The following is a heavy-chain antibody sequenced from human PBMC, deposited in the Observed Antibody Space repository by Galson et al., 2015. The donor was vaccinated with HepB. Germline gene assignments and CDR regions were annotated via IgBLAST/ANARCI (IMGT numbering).Heavy chain of an antibody. Sequence: SVKVSCKASGGTFSSYTISWVRQALGQGLEWMGRIIPILGIANYAQKFQGRVTITADKSTSTAYMELSSLRSEDTAVYYCAIVATIFSAFDIWGQGTMVTVSS. CDR1: GGTFSSYT. CDR3: AIVATIFSAFDI. D-gene: IGHD5-12*01. V-gene: IGHV1-69*02. CDR2: IIPILGIA. J-gene: IGHJ3*02.